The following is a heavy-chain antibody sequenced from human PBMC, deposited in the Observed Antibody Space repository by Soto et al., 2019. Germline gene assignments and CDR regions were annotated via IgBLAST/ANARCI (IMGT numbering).Heavy chain of an antibody. CDR2: MYDSVTT. D-gene: IGHD1-26*01. CDR1: GASISSNH. J-gene: IGHJ4*02. CDR3: ATYEMGGADRGR. Sequence: QVQLQESGPRLVKPSETLSLTCSVSGASISSNHWTWIRQPPGKGLEWIGCMYDSVTTRYDSFFNGRVTISIDTSKNQFSLNLSSVTAADTAVYYCATYEMGGADRGRWGQGTLVTVSS. V-gene: IGHV4-59*01.